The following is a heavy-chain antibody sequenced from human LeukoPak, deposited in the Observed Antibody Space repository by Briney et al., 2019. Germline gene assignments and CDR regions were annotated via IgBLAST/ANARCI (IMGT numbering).Heavy chain of an antibody. V-gene: IGHV3-21*01. D-gene: IGHD1-26*01. Sequence: GGSLRLSCAASGFTFSSYSMNWVRQAPGKGLEWVSSVSSSSSYIYYADSVKGRFTISRDNAKNSLYLQMNSLRAEDTAVYYCARDRENYFDYWGQGTLVTVSS. J-gene: IGHJ4*02. CDR1: GFTFSSYS. CDR2: VSSSSSYI. CDR3: ARDRENYFDY.